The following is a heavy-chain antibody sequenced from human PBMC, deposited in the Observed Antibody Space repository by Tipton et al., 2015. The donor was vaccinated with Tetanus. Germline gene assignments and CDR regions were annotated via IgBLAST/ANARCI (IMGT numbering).Heavy chain of an antibody. CDR3: ASDPALMGNFDY. V-gene: IGHV4-4*07. Sequence: GLVKPSENLSLNCTVSGGSTRDFYWTWIRQAAGKRLEWIGRIYTSRITIYNPSLKSRVSMSMDTSRNQFSLELSSVTAADTAVYYCASDPALMGNFDYWGQGTLVTVSS. J-gene: IGHJ4*02. CDR1: GGSTRDFY. D-gene: IGHD2-2*01. CDR2: IYTSRIT.